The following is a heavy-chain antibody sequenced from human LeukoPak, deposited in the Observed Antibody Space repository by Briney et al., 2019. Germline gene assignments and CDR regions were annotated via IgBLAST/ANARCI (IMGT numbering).Heavy chain of an antibody. Sequence: SETLSLTCTVSGGSISSSSYYWGWIRQPPGKGLEWIGSIYYSGSTYYNPSLKSRVTISVDTSKNQFSLKLSSVTAADTAVYYCASQPPPFYDYVWGSYRYYWFDPWGQGTLVTVSS. J-gene: IGHJ5*02. D-gene: IGHD3-16*02. CDR1: GGSISSSSYY. CDR3: ASQPPPFYDYVWGSYRYYWFDP. CDR2: IYYSGST. V-gene: IGHV4-39*01.